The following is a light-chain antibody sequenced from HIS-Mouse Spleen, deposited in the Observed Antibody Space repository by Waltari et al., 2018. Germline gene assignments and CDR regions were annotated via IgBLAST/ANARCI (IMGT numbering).Light chain of an antibody. CDR3: QAWDSSVWV. J-gene: IGLJ3*02. Sequence: SYELTQPPSVSVSPGQTARITCSGDALPKKYAYWYQQKSGQAPVLVIYEDSKRPSGIPERFSGSSSGTMATLTISGAQAMDEADYYCQAWDSSVWVFGGGTKLTVL. CDR2: EDS. V-gene: IGLV3-10*01. CDR1: ALPKKY.